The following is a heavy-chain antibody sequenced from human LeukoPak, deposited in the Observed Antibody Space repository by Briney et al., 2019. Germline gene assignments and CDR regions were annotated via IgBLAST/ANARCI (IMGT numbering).Heavy chain of an antibody. CDR3: ANEPPWGDIPDSWDAFDI. J-gene: IGHJ3*02. Sequence: GRPLRLSCAASGFTFSSYGMHWVRQAPGKGLEWVAVISYDGSNKYYADSVKGRFTISRDNSKNTLYLQMNSLRAEDTAVYYCANEPPWGDIPDSWDAFDIWGQGTMVTVSS. CDR2: ISYDGSNK. D-gene: IGHD3-9*01. V-gene: IGHV3-30*18. CDR1: GFTFSSYG.